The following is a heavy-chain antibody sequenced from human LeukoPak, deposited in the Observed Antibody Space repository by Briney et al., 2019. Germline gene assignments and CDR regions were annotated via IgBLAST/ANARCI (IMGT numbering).Heavy chain of an antibody. D-gene: IGHD1-26*01. CDR3: ASSGSYRFDC. CDR2: ITASGTAM. CDR1: AFIFSGHW. V-gene: IGHV3-48*02. J-gene: IGHJ4*02. Sequence: GGSLRLSCEGSAFIFSGHWMNWVRQTPGKGLEWVSHITASGTAMFYADSVKGRFTISRDNAKNSLYLQMNSLRDEDTAVYYCASSGSYRFDCWGQGTLVTVSS.